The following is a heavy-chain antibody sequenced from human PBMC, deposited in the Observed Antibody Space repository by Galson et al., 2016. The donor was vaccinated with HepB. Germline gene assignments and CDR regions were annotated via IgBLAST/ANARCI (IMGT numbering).Heavy chain of an antibody. D-gene: IGHD3-9*01. CDR1: GFTFITYS. Sequence: SLRLSCAASGFTFITYSMSWVRQAPGRGLEWVSSISGTGTYIYYAESVKGRFTISRDNAKNLLYLQMNSLRAEDTAVYYCARGSNYDISTGYLSWGQGTLVTVSS. CDR3: ARGSNYDISTGYLS. CDR2: ISGTGTYI. V-gene: IGHV3-21*06. J-gene: IGHJ4*02.